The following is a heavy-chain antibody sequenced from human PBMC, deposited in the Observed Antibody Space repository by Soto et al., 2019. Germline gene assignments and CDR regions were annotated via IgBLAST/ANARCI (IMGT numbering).Heavy chain of an antibody. D-gene: IGHD4-17*01. V-gene: IGHV1-69*02. J-gene: IGHJ6*03. Sequence: ASVKVSCKASGGTFSSYTISWVRQAPGQGLEWMGRIIPILGIANYAQKFQGRVTITADKSTSTAYMELSSLRSEDTAVYYCLCSDDYGDRLYYYYYYMDVWGKGTTVTVSS. CDR3: LCSDDYGDRLYYYYYYMDV. CDR1: GGTFSSYT. CDR2: IIPILGIA.